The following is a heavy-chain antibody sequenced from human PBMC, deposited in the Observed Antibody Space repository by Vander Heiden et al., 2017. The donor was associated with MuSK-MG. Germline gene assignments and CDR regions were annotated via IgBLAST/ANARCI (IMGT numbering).Heavy chain of an antibody. CDR3: AREFAAAGTKGGFDY. CDR2: IWYDGSNK. J-gene: IGHJ4*02. D-gene: IGHD6-13*01. Sequence: QVQLVESGGGVVQPGRSLRLSWPASGFTFSGNGRHWVRQAPGKGLELVAVIWYDGSNKYYADSVKGRFTISRDNSKNTLYLQMNSLRAEDTAVYYCAREFAAAGTKGGFDYWGQGTLVTVSS. V-gene: IGHV3-33*01. CDR1: GFTFSGNG.